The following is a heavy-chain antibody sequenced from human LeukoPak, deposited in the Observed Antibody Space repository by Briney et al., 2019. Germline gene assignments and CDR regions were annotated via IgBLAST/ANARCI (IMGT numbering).Heavy chain of an antibody. CDR2: FHSSGTT. V-gene: IGHV4-4*08. D-gene: IGHD6-13*01. CDR3: ARGLNLAALDP. J-gene: IGHJ5*02. Sequence: SETLSLTCSVPGASISSHYWGWIRQPPGKGLEWIAYFHSSGTTNYNPSLQSRVTTSVDPSKSQFSLRLSSVTAADTGVYYCARGLNLAALDPWGQGTLVAVSS. CDR1: GASISSHY.